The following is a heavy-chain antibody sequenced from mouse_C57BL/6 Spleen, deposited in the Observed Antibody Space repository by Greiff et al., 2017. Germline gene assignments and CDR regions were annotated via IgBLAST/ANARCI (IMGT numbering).Heavy chain of an antibody. V-gene: IGHV1-82*01. CDR2: IYPGDGDT. D-gene: IGHD1-1*01. CDR3: ARWDYYSSTSDY. Sequence: VQLQQSGPELVKPGASVKISCKASGYAFSSSWMNWVKQRPGKGLEWIGRIYPGDGDTNYNGKFKGKATLTADKSSSTADMQLSSLTSEDSAVYFCARWDYYSSTSDYWGQGTTLTVSS. CDR1: GYAFSSSW. J-gene: IGHJ2*01.